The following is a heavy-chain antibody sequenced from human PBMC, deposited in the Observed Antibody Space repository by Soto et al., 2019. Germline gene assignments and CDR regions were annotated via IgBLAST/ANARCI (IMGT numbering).Heavy chain of an antibody. CDR1: GFPLSNYW. J-gene: IGHJ4*02. Sequence: PGGSLRLSCAASGFPLSNYWMHWVRQVPGKGLVWVAHINSDGTVRYYADSVKGRFTISRDNAKTSLYLQMDSLRNEDTAVYYCARFFGSGFDYWGQGTLVTVSS. D-gene: IGHD6-19*01. V-gene: IGHV3-48*02. CDR2: INSDGTVR. CDR3: ARFFGSGFDY.